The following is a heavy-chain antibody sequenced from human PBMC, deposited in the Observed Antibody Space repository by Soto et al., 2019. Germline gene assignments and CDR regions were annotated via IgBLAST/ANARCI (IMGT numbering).Heavy chain of an antibody. CDR1: GFTFSNAW. D-gene: IGHD3-10*01. J-gene: IGHJ4*02. CDR3: AKSVVDPRWVVRLSYFDY. CDR2: IKSKTDGGTT. Sequence: SLRLSCAASGFTFSNAWMSWVRQAPGKGLEWVGRIKSKTDGGTTDYAAPVKGRFTISRDDSKNTLYLQMDSLRTEDTAVYFCAKSVVDPRWVVRLSYFDYWGQGIQVTVSS. V-gene: IGHV3-15*05.